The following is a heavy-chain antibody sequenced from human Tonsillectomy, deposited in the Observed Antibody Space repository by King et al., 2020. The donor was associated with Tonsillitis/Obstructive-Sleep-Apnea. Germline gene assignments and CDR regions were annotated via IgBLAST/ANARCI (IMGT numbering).Heavy chain of an antibody. J-gene: IGHJ5*02. Sequence: QLQESGPGLVKPSETLSLTCTVSGGSISSSSYYWGWIRQPPGKGLEWIGSIYYSGSTYYNPSLKSRVTISVDTSKNKFSLKLSYVTAADTAVYYCAKSWSLYNWYDPCRQGTLVTVAS. CDR1: GGSISSSSYY. D-gene: IGHD3-9*01. CDR2: IYYSGST. CDR3: AKSWSLYNWYDP. V-gene: IGHV4-39*01.